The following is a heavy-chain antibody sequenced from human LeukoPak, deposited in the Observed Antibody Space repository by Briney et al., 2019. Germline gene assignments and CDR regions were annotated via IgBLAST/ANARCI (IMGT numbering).Heavy chain of an antibody. D-gene: IGHD3-22*01. CDR1: GFTVSSNY. J-gene: IGHJ4*02. CDR3: ARERMHYYDSSGYFDY. Sequence: GGSLRLSCAASGFTVSSNYMSWVRQAPGKGLEWVSVIYSGGSTYYADSVKGRFTISRDNSKNTLYLQMNSLRAEDTAVYYCARERMHYYDSSGYFDYWGQGTLVTVSS. CDR2: IYSGGST. V-gene: IGHV3-66*01.